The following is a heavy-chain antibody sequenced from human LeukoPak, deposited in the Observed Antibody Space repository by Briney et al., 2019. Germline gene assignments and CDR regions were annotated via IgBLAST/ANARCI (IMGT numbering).Heavy chain of an antibody. CDR3: AKRGYGGNYAGVIDY. CDR1: GFTFSSYA. V-gene: IGHV3-23*01. Sequence: PGGSLRLSCAASGFTFSSYAMSWVRRAPGKGLEWVSAISGSGGSTYYADSVKGRFTISRDNSKNTLYLQMNSLRAEDTAVYYCAKRGYGGNYAGVIDYWGQGTLVTVSS. CDR2: ISGSGGST. D-gene: IGHD4-23*01. J-gene: IGHJ4*02.